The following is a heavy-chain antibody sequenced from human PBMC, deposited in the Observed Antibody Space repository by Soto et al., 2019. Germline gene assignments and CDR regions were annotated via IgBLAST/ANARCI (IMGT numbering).Heavy chain of an antibody. J-gene: IGHJ6*03. CDR2: ISGSGGST. CDR1: GFTFSSYP. V-gene: IGHV3-23*01. D-gene: IGHD3-3*01. Sequence: PGGSLRLSCAASGFTFSSYPMSWVRQAPGKGLEWVSTISGSGGSTYYADSVKGRFTISRDNSKNTLYLQMNSLRAEDTAVYYCARERWVTIFGVANYYYYMDVWGKGTTVTVSS. CDR3: ARERWVTIFGVANYYYYMDV.